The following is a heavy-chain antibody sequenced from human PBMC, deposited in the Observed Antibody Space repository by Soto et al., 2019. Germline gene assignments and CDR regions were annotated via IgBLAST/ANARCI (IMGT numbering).Heavy chain of an antibody. CDR3: AKTPYSSRPPGMDV. J-gene: IGHJ6*02. CDR2: ISGSGGST. D-gene: IGHD5-18*01. CDR1: GFTFISYA. Sequence: GGSLRLSCAASGFTFISYAMSWVRQAPGKGLEWVSAISGSGGSTYYADSVKGRFTISRDNSKNTLYLQMNSLRAEDTAVYYCAKTPYSSRPPGMDVWGQGTTVTVSS. V-gene: IGHV3-23*01.